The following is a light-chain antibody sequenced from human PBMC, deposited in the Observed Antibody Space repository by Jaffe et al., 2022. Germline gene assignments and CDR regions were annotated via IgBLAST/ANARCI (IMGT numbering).Light chain of an antibody. J-gene: IGKJ2*01. CDR1: QSVRSN. CDR3: QQYNNWPRT. Sequence: EIVMTQSPATLSVSPGERATLSCRASQSVRSNVAWYQQKPGQAPRFLMYDASTRATGIPARFRGSGSGTEFTLTISSLQSEDFAVYYCQQYNNWPRTFGQGTKLEIK. CDR2: DAS. V-gene: IGKV3-15*01.